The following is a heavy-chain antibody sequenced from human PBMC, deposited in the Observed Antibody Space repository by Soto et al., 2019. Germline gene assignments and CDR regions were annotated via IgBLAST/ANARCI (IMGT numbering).Heavy chain of an antibody. J-gene: IGHJ4*02. CDR1: GGSLSNYA. Sequence: QVQLVQSGAEVRKPGSSVKVSCTASGGSLSNYAISWVRQAPGQGLEWMGGSIGVYGAANAAQKFQGRVTITADESTNAAYMELTSLKSEDTAVYYCARTIVGTTTAYFDSWGQGTLVIVSS. V-gene: IGHV1-69*01. D-gene: IGHD1-26*01. CDR2: SIGVYGAA. CDR3: ARTIVGTTTAYFDS.